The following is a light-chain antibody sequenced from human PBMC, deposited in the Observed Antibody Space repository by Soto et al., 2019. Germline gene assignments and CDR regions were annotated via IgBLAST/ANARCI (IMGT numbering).Light chain of an antibody. CDR1: SSDVGGYNY. Sequence: QSVLTQPASVSGSPGQSITISCTGTSSDVGGYNYVSWYQQHPGKAPQLMIYEVSNRPSGVSNRFSGSKSGNTASLTISGLQSEDEADYYCTSYTRSSTLVFGGGTKLTVL. CDR3: TSYTRSSTLV. V-gene: IGLV2-14*01. CDR2: EVS. J-gene: IGLJ2*01.